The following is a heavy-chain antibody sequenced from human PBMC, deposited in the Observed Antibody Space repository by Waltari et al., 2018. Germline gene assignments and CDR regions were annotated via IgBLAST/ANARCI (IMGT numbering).Heavy chain of an antibody. V-gene: IGHV3-9*01. D-gene: IGHD3-10*01. CDR3: AKWAFGESFDY. J-gene: IGHJ4*01. Sequence: EVQLVESGGGLVQPGRSLRLSCAASGFTFDDYAMHWVRQAPGKCLEWVSGISWNSGSIGYADSGKGRFTISRDNAKNSLYQQMNSLRAEDTALYYCAKWAFGESFDYWGQGTLVTVSS. CDR2: ISWNSGSI. CDR1: GFTFDDYA.